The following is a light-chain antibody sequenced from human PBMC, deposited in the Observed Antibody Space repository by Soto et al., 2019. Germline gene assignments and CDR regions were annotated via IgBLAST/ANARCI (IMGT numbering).Light chain of an antibody. CDR3: ETWDSNTRV. J-gene: IGLJ3*02. V-gene: IGLV4-60*02. Sequence: QRVLTQSSSASASRGSSVKLTCTLSSGHSSYIIAWHQQQPGKAPRSLMKLEGSGSYNKGSGVPDRFSGSSSGADRYLTISILQFEDEADYYCETWDSNTRVFGGGTKLTVL. CDR1: SGHSSYI. CDR2: LEGSGSY.